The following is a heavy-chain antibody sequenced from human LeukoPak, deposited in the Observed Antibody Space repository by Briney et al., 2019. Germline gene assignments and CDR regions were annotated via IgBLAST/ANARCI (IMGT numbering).Heavy chain of an antibody. J-gene: IGHJ4*02. V-gene: IGHV4-31*03. CDR1: GGSISSGGYY. CDR3: ARGTKWELLGALTD. Sequence: SETLSLTCTVSGGSISSGGYYWSWIRQHPGKGLEWIGYIYYSGSTYYNPSLKSRVTMSVDTSKRQFSMKLNSVTAADTAVYYCARGTKWELLGALTDWGQGTLVTVSS. D-gene: IGHD1-26*01. CDR2: IYYSGST.